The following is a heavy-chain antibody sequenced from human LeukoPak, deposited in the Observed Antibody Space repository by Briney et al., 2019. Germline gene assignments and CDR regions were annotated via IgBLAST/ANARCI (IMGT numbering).Heavy chain of an antibody. J-gene: IGHJ4*02. D-gene: IGHD2-8*01. CDR3: IRSVRNGHFDY. CDR1: GYTFNNHD. V-gene: IGHV1-8*01. CDR2: MNPNSGNT. Sequence: ASVKVSCKTSGYTFNNHDINWVRQASGQGLEWMGWMNPNSGNTGYAQTFQGRVTMTRSTSISTAYMELSTLRFEDTAVYYCIRSVRNGHFDYWGQGTLVTVSS.